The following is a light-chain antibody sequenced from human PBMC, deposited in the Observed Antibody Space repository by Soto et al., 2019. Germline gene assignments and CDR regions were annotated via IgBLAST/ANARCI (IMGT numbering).Light chain of an antibody. CDR3: QQSNSFPRT. Sequence: DIQMTQSPSSLSASVVDRVIMTCRASETVYNFVNWYQQKGGKAPRLLIYAAVNSQSGVPSRFSGSGSGTEFTLTISSLQPEDFATYYCQQSNSFPRTFGQGTKVDIK. J-gene: IGKJ1*01. CDR1: ETVYNF. V-gene: IGKV1-39*01. CDR2: AAV.